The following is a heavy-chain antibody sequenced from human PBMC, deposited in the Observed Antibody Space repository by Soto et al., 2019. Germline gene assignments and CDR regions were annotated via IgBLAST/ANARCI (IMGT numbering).Heavy chain of an antibody. Sequence: SVKVSCKASGGTFSSYTISWVRQAPGQGLEWMGRIIPILGIANYAQKFQGRVTITADKSTSTAYMELSSLRSEDTAVYYCARLHGTVYCSGGSCYPSYYFDYWGQGTLVTVSS. D-gene: IGHD2-15*01. V-gene: IGHV1-69*02. J-gene: IGHJ4*02. CDR2: IIPILGIA. CDR3: ARLHGTVYCSGGSCYPSYYFDY. CDR1: GGTFSSYT.